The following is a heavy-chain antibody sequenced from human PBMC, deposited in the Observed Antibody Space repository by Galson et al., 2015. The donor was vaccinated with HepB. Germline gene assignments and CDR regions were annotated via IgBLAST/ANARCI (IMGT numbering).Heavy chain of an antibody. CDR1: GFSFRTYT. Sequence: SLRLSCAASGFSFRTYTINWVRQTQGKGLEWISYISSTSKTIYYADSVKGRFTLSRDNAKNSLYLQMNSLRDEDTTVYYCARLVVESTATYFDYWGQGVRVTVSS. V-gene: IGHV3-48*02. J-gene: IGHJ4*02. D-gene: IGHD1-1*01. CDR2: ISSTSKTI. CDR3: ARLVVESTATYFDY.